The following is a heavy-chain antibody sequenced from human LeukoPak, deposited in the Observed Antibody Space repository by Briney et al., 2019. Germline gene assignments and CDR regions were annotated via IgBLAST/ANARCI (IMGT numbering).Heavy chain of an antibody. J-gene: IGHJ4*02. V-gene: IGHV4-59*01. CDR1: GGSISSYY. D-gene: IGHD1-14*01. CDR3: ARDPQPQALDY. Sequence: KPSETLSLTCTVSGGSISSYYWSWIRQPPGKGLEWIGYIYYSGSTNYNPSLKSRVTISVDTSKNQFSLKLSSVTAADTAVYYCARDPQPQALDYWGQGTLVTVSS. CDR2: IYYSGST.